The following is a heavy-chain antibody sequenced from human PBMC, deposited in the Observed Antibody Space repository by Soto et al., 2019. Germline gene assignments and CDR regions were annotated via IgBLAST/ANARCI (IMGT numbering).Heavy chain of an antibody. CDR2: IIPIFGTA. CDR1: GGTFSSYA. Sequence: SVKVSCKASGGTFSSYAISWLRQSAGQGLEWMGGIIPIFGTANYAQKFQGRGTITADESTSTAYMELSSLRSEDTAVYYCARGIDYYDSSGYYLAGRFDYWGQGTLVTVSS. CDR3: ARGIDYYDSSGYYLAGRFDY. J-gene: IGHJ4*02. V-gene: IGHV1-69*13. D-gene: IGHD3-22*01.